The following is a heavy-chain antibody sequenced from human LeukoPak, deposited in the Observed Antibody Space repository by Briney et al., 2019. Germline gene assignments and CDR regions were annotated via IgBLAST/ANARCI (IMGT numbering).Heavy chain of an antibody. J-gene: IGHJ4*02. CDR2: INHSGST. D-gene: IGHD3-3*01. CDR3: AGGRYYDFWSGYGQSFDY. V-gene: IGHV4-34*01. CDR1: GGSFSGCY. Sequence: SETLSLTCAVYGGSFSGCYWSWIRQPPGKGLEWIVEINHSGSTNYNPSLKSRVTISVDTSKNKFSLKLSSVTAADTAVYYCAGGRYYDFWSGYGQSFDYWGQGTLVTVSS.